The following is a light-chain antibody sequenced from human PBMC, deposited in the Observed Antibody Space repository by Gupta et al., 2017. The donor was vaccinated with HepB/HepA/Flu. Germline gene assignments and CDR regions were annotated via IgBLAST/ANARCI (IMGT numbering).Light chain of an antibody. CDR2: NTN. V-gene: IGLV8-61*01. CDR1: SGSVSTTNS. CDR3: ALDTGSGTVV. J-gene: IGLJ2*01. Sequence: QPVVTQEPSFSVSPGGTVTLTCGLTSGSVSTTNSPSWFQQTPGQAPRTLIYNTNTRSAGVPDRFSGSILGNTAALTITGAQADDESDYYCALDTGSGTVVFGGGTKLTVL.